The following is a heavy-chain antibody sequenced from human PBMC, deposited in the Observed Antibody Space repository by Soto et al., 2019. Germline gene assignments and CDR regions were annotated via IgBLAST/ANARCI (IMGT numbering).Heavy chain of an antibody. Sequence: ASVKVSCKASGYTFTSYDINWVRQATGQGLERMGWMNPNSGNTGYAQKFQGRVTMTRNTSISTAYMELSSLRSEDTAVYYCARVFGWNYYYYYMDVWGQGTTVTVPS. V-gene: IGHV1-8*01. CDR1: GYTFTSYD. CDR2: MNPNSGNT. CDR3: ARVFGWNYYYYYMDV. D-gene: IGHD6-19*01. J-gene: IGHJ6*03.